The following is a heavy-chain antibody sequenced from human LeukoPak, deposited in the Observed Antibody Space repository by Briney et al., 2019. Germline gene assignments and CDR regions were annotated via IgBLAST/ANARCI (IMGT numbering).Heavy chain of an antibody. D-gene: IGHD1-26*01. Sequence: SETLSLTCTVSGGSISSYYRSWIRQPPGMELEWIGCIYYSGSTNYNPSLKSRVTISVDTSKDQFSLRLTSVTAADTAVYYCARSFLGDWYFDLWGSGTTVTASS. CDR3: ARSFLGDWYFDL. CDR1: GGSISSYY. V-gene: IGHV4-59*01. CDR2: IYYSGST. J-gene: IGHJ2*01.